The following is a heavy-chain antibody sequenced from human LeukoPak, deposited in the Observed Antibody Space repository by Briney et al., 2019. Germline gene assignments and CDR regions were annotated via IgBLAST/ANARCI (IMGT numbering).Heavy chain of an antibody. J-gene: IGHJ4*02. CDR2: IRSKADNYVT. Sequence: PGGSLRLSCAASGFSFSGSGIHWVRQASGKGLEWVARIRSKADNYVTAYAASVKGRFTITRNDSNNTAYLQMDSLKTEDTAVYYCTSDSDKIQLMFDYWGQGTLVTVSS. CDR1: GFSFSGSG. CDR3: TSDSDKIQLMFDY. V-gene: IGHV3-73*01. D-gene: IGHD5-18*01.